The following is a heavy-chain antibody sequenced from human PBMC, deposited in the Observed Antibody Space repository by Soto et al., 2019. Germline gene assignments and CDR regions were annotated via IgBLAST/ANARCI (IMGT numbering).Heavy chain of an antibody. V-gene: IGHV4-59*01. CDR3: ARGWSSSWPY. CDR1: GGSISGYF. Sequence: KPSETLSLTCFVSGGSISGYFWSWIRQPPGKGLEWIAFMYDTGSTNYNPSLKSRVSTSVDTSKNQFSLKLNSVTTADTAVYYCARGWSSSWPYWGQGTLVTVSS. J-gene: IGHJ4*02. CDR2: MYDTGST. D-gene: IGHD6-13*01.